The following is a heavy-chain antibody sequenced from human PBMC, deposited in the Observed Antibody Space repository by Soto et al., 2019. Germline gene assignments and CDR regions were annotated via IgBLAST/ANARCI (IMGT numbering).Heavy chain of an antibody. CDR3: VQSRCGGDCLQSYSSHSYYGLDV. CDR2: IYWDDDK. CDR1: GLSLSTTGVG. V-gene: IGHV2-5*02. J-gene: IGHJ6*02. D-gene: IGHD2-21*02. Sequence: QITLKESGPPLVKPTQTLTLTCTFSGLSLSTTGVGVGWIRQPPGKALEWLALIYWDDDKRYSPSLKSRLTITXDTSXNXLVLTMTNMDPVDTATYYCVQSRCGGDCLQSYSSHSYYGLDVWGQGTTVTVSS.